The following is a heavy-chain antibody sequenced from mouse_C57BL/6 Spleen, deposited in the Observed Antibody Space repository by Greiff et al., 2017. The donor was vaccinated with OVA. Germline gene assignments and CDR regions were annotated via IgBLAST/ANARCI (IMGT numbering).Heavy chain of an antibody. D-gene: IGHD3-2*02. CDR3: ASQAFYYFDY. J-gene: IGHJ2*01. Sequence: EVQLQESGGGLVKPGGSLKLSCAASGFTFSDYGMHWVRQAPEKGLEWVAYISSGSSTIYYADTVKGRFTISRDNAKNTLFLQMTSLRSEDTAMYYCASQAFYYFDYWGQGTTLTVSS. CDR1: GFTFSDYG. V-gene: IGHV5-17*01. CDR2: ISSGSSTI.